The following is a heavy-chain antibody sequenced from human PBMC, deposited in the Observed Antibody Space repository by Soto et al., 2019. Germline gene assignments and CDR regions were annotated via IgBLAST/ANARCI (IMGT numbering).Heavy chain of an antibody. CDR2: IIPIFGTA. D-gene: IGHD3-10*01. CDR1: GGTFSSYA. CDR3: ARERYGSGSPFDY. J-gene: IGHJ4*02. Sequence: ASVKVSCKASGGTFSSYAISWVRQAPGQGLEWMGGIIPIFGTANYAQKFQGRVTITADESTSTAYMELSSLRSEDTAVYYCARERYGSGSPFDYWGQGTLVTVSS. V-gene: IGHV1-69*13.